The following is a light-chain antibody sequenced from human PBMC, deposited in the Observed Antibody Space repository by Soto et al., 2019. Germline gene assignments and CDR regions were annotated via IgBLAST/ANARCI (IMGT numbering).Light chain of an antibody. J-gene: IGKJ2*01. Sequence: DIQMTQSPSSLSASVGDRVTITCRARQGITKYLAWFQQKPGEAPKSLIYATSRLQSGVPSRFSGSGSGTDFTLTITSLQPEDFATYYCQQYNDHPRTFGQGTKLEMK. CDR3: QQYNDHPRT. CDR1: QGITKY. CDR2: ATS. V-gene: IGKV1-16*01.